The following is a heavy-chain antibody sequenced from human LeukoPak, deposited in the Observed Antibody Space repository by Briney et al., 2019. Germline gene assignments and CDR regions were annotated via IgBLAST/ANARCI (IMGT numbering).Heavy chain of an antibody. J-gene: IGHJ6*02. D-gene: IGHD3-22*01. CDR2: IIPIFGIA. CDR3: ARVSTMIVVGYYGMDV. CDR1: GYTFTTYG. Sequence: ASVKVSCKASGYTFTTYGISWVRQAPGQGLEWMGRIIPIFGIANYAQKFQGRVTITADKSTSTAYMELSSLRSEDTAVYYCARVSTMIVVGYYGMDVWGQGTTVTVSS. V-gene: IGHV1-69*04.